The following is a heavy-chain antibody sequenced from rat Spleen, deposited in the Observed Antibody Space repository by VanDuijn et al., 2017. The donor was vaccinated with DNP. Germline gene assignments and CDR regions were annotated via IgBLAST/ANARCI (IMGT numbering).Heavy chain of an antibody. J-gene: IGHJ2*01. CDR3: TRGDILRSFDY. CDR1: GYSITSSYR. Sequence: EVQLQESGPGLVKPSQSLSLICSVTGYSITSSYRWNWIRKFPGHKLEWMGYINSAGSTNYNPSLKGRISITSDTSKNQFFLQVNSVTTDDTATYYCTRGDILRSFDYWGQGVMVTVSS. V-gene: IGHV3-3*01. CDR2: INSAGST. D-gene: IGHD1-6*01.